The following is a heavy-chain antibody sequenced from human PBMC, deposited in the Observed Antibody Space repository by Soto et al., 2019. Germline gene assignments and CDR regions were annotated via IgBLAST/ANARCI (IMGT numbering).Heavy chain of an antibody. CDR1: GGSISSSSYY. CDR3: AIRIAAANLLGNYYYYYMDV. V-gene: IGHV4-39*01. CDR2: IYYSGST. D-gene: IGHD6-13*01. J-gene: IGHJ6*03. Sequence: PSETLSLTCTVSGGSISSSSYYWGWIRQPPGKGLEWIGSIYYSGSTYYNPSLKSRVTVSVDTSKNQFSLKLSSVTAADTAVYYCAIRIAAANLLGNYYYYYMDVWGKGTTVTVS.